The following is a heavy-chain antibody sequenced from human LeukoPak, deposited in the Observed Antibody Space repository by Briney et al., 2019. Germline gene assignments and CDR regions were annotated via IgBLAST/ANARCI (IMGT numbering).Heavy chain of an antibody. CDR2: ISGRSDST. Sequence: GDSLRLSCAASGFTFSSYAMTWVRQAPGKGLEWVSTISGRSDSTYYADSVKGRFTISRDNSKSAVCLQMNSLRAEDTAVYYCAKERVSSGMMEGVLHMWGQGTTVSVSS. V-gene: IGHV3-23*01. J-gene: IGHJ3*02. CDR1: GFTFSSYA. CDR3: AKERVSSGMMEGVLHM. D-gene: IGHD2-8*01.